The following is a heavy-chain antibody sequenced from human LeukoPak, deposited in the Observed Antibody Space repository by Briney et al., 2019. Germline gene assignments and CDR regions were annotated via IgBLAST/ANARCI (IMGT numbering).Heavy chain of an antibody. V-gene: IGHV3-20*04. Sequence: GGSLRLSCAASGFTFDDYGMSWVRQAPGKGLEWVSGINWNGGSTGYPDSVKGRFTISRDNAKNSLYLQMNSLRAEDTALYYCARDCSGGSCYDAFDIWGQGTMVTVSS. D-gene: IGHD2-15*01. CDR3: ARDCSGGSCYDAFDI. CDR1: GFTFDDYG. CDR2: INWNGGST. J-gene: IGHJ3*02.